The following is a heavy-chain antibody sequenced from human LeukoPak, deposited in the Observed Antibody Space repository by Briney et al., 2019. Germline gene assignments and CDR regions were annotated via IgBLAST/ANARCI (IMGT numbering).Heavy chain of an antibody. D-gene: IGHD6-13*01. CDR3: ARRRVVGTAAGTIDY. CDR1: GGSISSSSYY. Sequence: SETLSLTCTVSGGSISSSSYYWGWIRQPPEKGLEWIGSIYYSGSTYYNPSLKSRVTISVDTSKNQFSLKLSSVTAADTAVYYCARRRVVGTAAGTIDYWGQGTLVTVSS. J-gene: IGHJ4*02. V-gene: IGHV4-39*01. CDR2: IYYSGST.